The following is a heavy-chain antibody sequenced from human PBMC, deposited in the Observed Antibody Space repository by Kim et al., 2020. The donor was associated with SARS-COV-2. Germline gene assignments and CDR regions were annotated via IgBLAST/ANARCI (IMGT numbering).Heavy chain of an antibody. Sequence: GGSLRLSCAASGFPFSRFTLSWVRQAPGKGLEWVSGISGYGGSTDYAEFVKGRFTISRDNSKSMLYLHMISLRAEDTAVYYCARGRGSFFGAGYWGQETLVTVSS. J-gene: IGHJ4*02. CDR1: GFPFSRFT. CDR2: ISGYGGST. CDR3: ARGRGSFFGAGY. V-gene: IGHV3-23*01. D-gene: IGHD5-12*01.